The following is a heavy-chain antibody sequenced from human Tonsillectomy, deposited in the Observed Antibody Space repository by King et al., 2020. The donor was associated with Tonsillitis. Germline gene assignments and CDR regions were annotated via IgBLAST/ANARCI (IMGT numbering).Heavy chain of an antibody. CDR3: AKDWGSKGVVITHDAFDI. Sequence: VQRVESGGGLVQPGGSLRLSCAASGFTFSSYAMSWVRQAPGKGLEWVSAISGSGGSTYYADSVKGRFTISRDNSKNTLYLQMNSLRAEDTAVYYCAKDWGSKGVVITHDAFDIWGQGTMVTVSS. V-gene: IGHV3-23*04. D-gene: IGHD3-22*01. CDR2: ISGSGGST. J-gene: IGHJ3*02. CDR1: GFTFSSYA.